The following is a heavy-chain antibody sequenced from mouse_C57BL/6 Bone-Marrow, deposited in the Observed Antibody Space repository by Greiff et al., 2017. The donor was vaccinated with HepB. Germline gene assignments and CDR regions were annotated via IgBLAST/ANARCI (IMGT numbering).Heavy chain of an antibody. Sequence: QVQLQQSGAELVRPGASVTLSCKASGYTFTDYEMHWVKQTPVHGLEWIGAIDPETGGTAYNQKFKGKAILTADKSSSTAYMELRSLTSEDSAVYYCTRWGDYPAWFAYWGQGTLVTVSA. CDR1: GYTFTDYE. V-gene: IGHV1-15*01. CDR2: IDPETGGT. CDR3: TRWGDYPAWFAY. D-gene: IGHD2-4*01. J-gene: IGHJ3*01.